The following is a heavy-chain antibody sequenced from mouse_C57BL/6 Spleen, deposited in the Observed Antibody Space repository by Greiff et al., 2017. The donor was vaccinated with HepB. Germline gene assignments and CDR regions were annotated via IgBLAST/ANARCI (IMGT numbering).Heavy chain of an antibody. V-gene: IGHV5-17*01. CDR2: ISSGSSTI. CDR3: ARDGNYVNYAMDY. D-gene: IGHD2-1*01. CDR1: GFTFSDYG. J-gene: IGHJ4*01. Sequence: DVKLVESGGGLVKPGGSLKLSCAASGFTFSDYGMHWVRQAPEKGLEWVAYISSGSSTIYYADTVKGRFTISRDNAKNTLFLQMTSLRSEDTAMYYCARDGNYVNYAMDYWGQGTSVTVSS.